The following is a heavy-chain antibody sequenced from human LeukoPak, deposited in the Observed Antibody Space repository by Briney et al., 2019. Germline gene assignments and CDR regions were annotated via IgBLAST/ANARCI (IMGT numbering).Heavy chain of an antibody. J-gene: IGHJ5*02. CDR1: GYTFTSYG. CDR2: ISAYNGNT. D-gene: IGHD3-22*01. V-gene: IGHV1-18*01. Sequence: WASVTVSCKASGYTFTSYGISWVRQAPGQGLEWMGWISAYNGNTNYEQKLQGRVTLTTDTSTSTAYMELRSLRSDDTAVYYCARDYPNYYDSSGYRGDWLDPWGQGTLVTVS. CDR3: ARDYPNYYDSSGYRGDWLDP.